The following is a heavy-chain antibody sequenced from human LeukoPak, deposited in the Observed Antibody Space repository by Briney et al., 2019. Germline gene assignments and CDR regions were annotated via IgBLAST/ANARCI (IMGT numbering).Heavy chain of an antibody. V-gene: IGHV1-46*03. Sequence: ASVKVSCKASGYTFTSYYIHWVRQAPGQGVEWMGIINPSAGSTNYAQKFQGRVTMTRDTSTSTVYMELSSLRSEDTAVYYCAGGGSGSYRCFDLWGRGTLVTVSS. CDR1: GYTFTSYY. D-gene: IGHD3-10*01. CDR3: AGGGSGSYRCFDL. J-gene: IGHJ2*01. CDR2: INPSAGST.